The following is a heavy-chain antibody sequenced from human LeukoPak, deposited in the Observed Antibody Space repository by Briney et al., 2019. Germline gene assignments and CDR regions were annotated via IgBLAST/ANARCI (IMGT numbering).Heavy chain of an antibody. J-gene: IGHJ4*02. CDR3: ARDLGRKDGDY. Sequence: GGSLRLSCAASGFTFSSYAMSWVRQAPGKGLEWVSGISGSGGSTYYADSVKGRFTISRDNPKNTLYLQMNSLRAEDTAVYYCARDLGRKDGDYWGQGTLVTVSS. CDR1: GFTFSSYA. D-gene: IGHD2-15*01. V-gene: IGHV3-23*01. CDR2: ISGSGGST.